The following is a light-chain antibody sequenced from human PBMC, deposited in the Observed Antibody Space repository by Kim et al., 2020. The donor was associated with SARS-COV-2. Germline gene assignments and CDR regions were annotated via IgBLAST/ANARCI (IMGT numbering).Light chain of an antibody. CDR1: SSDVGAYNS. CDR2: DVN. CDR3: CSYAGGYTFAL. J-gene: IGLJ3*02. Sequence: QSALTQPRSVSGSPEQSVTISCTGTSSDVGAYNSVSWYQQHPGKAPKLMIYDVNKRPSGVPDRFSGSKSGNTASLTISGLQAEDEADYYCCSYAGGYTFALFGGGTQLTVL. V-gene: IGLV2-11*01.